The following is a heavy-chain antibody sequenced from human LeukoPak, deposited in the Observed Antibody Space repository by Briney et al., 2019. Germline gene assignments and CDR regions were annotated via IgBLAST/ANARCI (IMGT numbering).Heavy chain of an antibody. D-gene: IGHD2-21*02. J-gene: IGHJ5*02. V-gene: IGHV3-23*01. CDR3: AKGSEVVTPGNWFDP. CDR1: GFTFSSCA. CDR2: ISGSGGST. Sequence: GGSLRLSCAASGFTFSSCAMSWVRQAPGKGLEWVSTISGSGGSTYYADPVKGRFTISRDNSKNTLYLQMNSLRAEDTAVYYCAKGSEVVTPGNWFDPWGQGTLVTVSS.